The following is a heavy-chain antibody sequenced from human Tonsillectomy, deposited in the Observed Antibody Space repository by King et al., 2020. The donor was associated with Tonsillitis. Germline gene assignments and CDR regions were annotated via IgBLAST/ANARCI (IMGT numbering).Heavy chain of an antibody. D-gene: IGHD1-26*01. CDR3: ARMEGGNYYFAFDI. V-gene: IGHV2-26*01. CDR1: GFSLSNARMG. Sequence: VTLQESGPVLVKPPETLTLTCTVSGFSLSNARMGVSWIRQPPGKALEWLAHIFSNDEKSYSTSLKSRLTISKDTSKSQVVLTLTNMDPVDTATYFCARMEGGNYYFAFDIWGQGTMVTVSS. J-gene: IGHJ3*02. CDR2: IFSNDEK.